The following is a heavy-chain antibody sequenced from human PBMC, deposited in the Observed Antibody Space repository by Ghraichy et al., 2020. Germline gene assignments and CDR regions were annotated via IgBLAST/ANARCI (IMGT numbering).Heavy chain of an antibody. CDR2: ISGGDGST. CDR3: ARGWELLDY. Sequence: GGSLRLSCAASGFTFSTYAMTWVRQAPGKGLEWVSGISGGDGSTYYADSVRGRFTISRDNSKNTLYLQMNSLRAEDTAIYYCARGWELLDYWGQGTLVTVSS. CDR1: GFTFSTYA. V-gene: IGHV3-23*01. J-gene: IGHJ4*02. D-gene: IGHD1-26*01.